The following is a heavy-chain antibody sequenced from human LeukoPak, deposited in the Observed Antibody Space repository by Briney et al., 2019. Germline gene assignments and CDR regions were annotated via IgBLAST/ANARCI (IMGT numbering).Heavy chain of an antibody. CDR3: AGGSPRDPTGDYYYGMDV. Sequence: SETLSLTCAVYGGSFSGYYWSWIRQPPGKGLEWIGEINHSGSTNYNPSLKSRVTISVDTSKNQFSLKLSSVTAADTAVYYCAGGSPRDPTGDYYYGMDVWGQGTTVTVSS. V-gene: IGHV4-34*01. CDR2: INHSGST. CDR1: GGSFSGYY. D-gene: IGHD1-14*01. J-gene: IGHJ6*02.